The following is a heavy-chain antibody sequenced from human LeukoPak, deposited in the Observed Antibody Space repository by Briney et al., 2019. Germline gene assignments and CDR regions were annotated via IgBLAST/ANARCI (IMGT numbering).Heavy chain of an antibody. CDR1: GGSISSGTYY. CDR2: INHSGST. CDR3: ARAFYDFWSGRRFDP. J-gene: IGHJ5*02. Sequence: SETLSLTCTVSGGSISSGTYYWSWIRQPPGKGLEWIGEINHSGSTNYNPSLKSRVTISVDTSKNQFSLKLSSVTAADTAVYYCARAFYDFWSGRRFDPWGQGTLVTVSS. D-gene: IGHD3-3*01. V-gene: IGHV4-39*07.